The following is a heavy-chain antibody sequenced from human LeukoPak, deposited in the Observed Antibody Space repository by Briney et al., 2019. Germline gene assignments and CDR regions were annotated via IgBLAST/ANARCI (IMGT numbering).Heavy chain of an antibody. Sequence: PGGSLRLSCAASGFTFSSYSMNWVRLAPGKGLEWVSYISRGSDSIYYADSVKGRFTISRDNSKNTLYLQMNSLRAEDTAVYYCSSPRYTAMASDYWGQGTLVTVSS. J-gene: IGHJ4*02. CDR3: SSPRYTAMASDY. V-gene: IGHV3-48*01. D-gene: IGHD5-18*01. CDR2: ISRGSDSI. CDR1: GFTFSSYS.